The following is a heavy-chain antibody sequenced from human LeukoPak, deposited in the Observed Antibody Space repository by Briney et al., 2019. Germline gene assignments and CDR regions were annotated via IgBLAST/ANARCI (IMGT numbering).Heavy chain of an antibody. CDR2: IGSGSSTI. D-gene: IGHD2-8*02. J-gene: IGHJ4*02. CDR3: ARDLLASPTF. Sequence: QPGGSLRLSCAASGFTFSSYSMNWVRQAPGKGLEWVSYIGSGSSTIYYADSVKGRFTISRDSAKNSLYLQMNSLRDEDTAVYYCARDLLASPTFWGQGTLVTVSS. CDR1: GFTFSSYS. V-gene: IGHV3-48*02.